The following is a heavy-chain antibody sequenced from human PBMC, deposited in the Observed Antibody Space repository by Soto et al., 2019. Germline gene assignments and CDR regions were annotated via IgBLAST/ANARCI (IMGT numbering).Heavy chain of an antibody. D-gene: IGHD3-3*01. CDR1: GGTFSSYA. Sequence: GASVKVSCKASGGTFSSYAISWVRQAPGQGLEWMGGIIPIFGTANYAQKFQGRVTITADESTSTAYMELSSLRSEGTAVYYCARAHYDGYGMDVWGQGTTVTVSS. V-gene: IGHV1-69*13. CDR2: IIPIFGTA. J-gene: IGHJ6*02. CDR3: ARAHYDGYGMDV.